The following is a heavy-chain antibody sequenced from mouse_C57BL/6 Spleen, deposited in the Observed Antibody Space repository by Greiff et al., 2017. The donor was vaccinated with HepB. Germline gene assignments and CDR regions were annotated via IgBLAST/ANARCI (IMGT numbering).Heavy chain of an antibody. Sequence: EVQLQQSGAELVRPGASVKLSCTASGFNIKDDYMHWVKQRPEQGLEWIGWIDPENGDTEYASKFQGKATITADTSSNTAYLQLSSLTSEDTAVYYCTTPLITTVVRGEGNSLYFDYWGQGTTLTVSS. J-gene: IGHJ2*01. CDR2: IDPENGDT. D-gene: IGHD1-1*01. V-gene: IGHV14-4*01. CDR1: GFNIKDDY. CDR3: TTPLITTVVRGEGNSLYFDY.